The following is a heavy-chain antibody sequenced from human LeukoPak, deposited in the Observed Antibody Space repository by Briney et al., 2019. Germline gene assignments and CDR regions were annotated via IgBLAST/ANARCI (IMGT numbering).Heavy chain of an antibody. CDR2: IIPIFGTA. CDR1: GGTFSSYA. V-gene: IGHV1-69*06. J-gene: IGHJ3*02. D-gene: IGHD3-22*01. CDR3: ARHRLHRLYYDSSGYYHDAFDI. Sequence: ASVKVSCKASGGTFSSYAISWVRQAPGQGLEWMGGIIPIFGTANYAQKFQGRVTITADKSTSTAYMELSSLRSEDTAVYYCARHRLHRLYYDSSGYYHDAFDIWGQGTMVTVSS.